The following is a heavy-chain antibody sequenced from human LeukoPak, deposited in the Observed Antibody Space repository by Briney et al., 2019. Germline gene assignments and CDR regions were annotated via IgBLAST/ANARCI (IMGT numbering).Heavy chain of an antibody. CDR3: ARDGYLGRRAFDI. V-gene: IGHV4-4*02. D-gene: IGHD5-18*01. J-gene: IGHJ3*02. Sequence: SETLSLTCAVSGGSISSSNWWSWVRQPPGKGLEWIGEIYHSGSTNYNPSLKSRVTISVDKSKNQFSLKLSSVTAADTAVYYCARDGYLGRRAFDIWGQGTMVTVSS. CDR1: GGSISSSNW. CDR2: IYHSGST.